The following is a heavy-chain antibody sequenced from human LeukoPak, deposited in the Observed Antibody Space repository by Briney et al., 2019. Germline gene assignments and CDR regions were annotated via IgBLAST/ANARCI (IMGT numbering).Heavy chain of an antibody. Sequence: ASVKVSCKVSGYTFTSYDINWVRQATGQGLEWMGGTIPLFGSPRYAKKFQDRVTFITDKSTSTAYMEVTSLRSDDTALYYCARLTCNGGSCSLDSWGQGALVTVSS. CDR1: GYTFTSYD. CDR2: TIPLFGSP. CDR3: ARLTCNGGSCSLDS. V-gene: IGHV1-69*05. D-gene: IGHD2-15*01. J-gene: IGHJ4*02.